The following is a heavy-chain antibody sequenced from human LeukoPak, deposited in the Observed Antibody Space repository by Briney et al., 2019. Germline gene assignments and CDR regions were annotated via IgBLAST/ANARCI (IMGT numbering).Heavy chain of an antibody. CDR2: INPSGGST. D-gene: IGHD5-24*01. CDR1: GYTFTSYY. Sequence: ASVKVSCKASGYTFTSYYMHWVRQAPGQGLEWMGIINPSGGSTSYAQKFQGRVTMTRDTSTSTVYMELSSLRSDDTAVYYCARDWRADGYKSYYFDYWGQGTLVTVSS. J-gene: IGHJ4*02. CDR3: ARDWRADGYKSYYFDY. V-gene: IGHV1-46*01.